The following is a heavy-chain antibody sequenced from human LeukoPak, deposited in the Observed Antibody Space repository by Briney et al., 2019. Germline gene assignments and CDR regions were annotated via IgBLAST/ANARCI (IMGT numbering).Heavy chain of an antibody. J-gene: IGHJ3*02. CDR1: GFTFSSYG. V-gene: IGHV3-33*01. Sequence: AGGSLRLSCAASGFTFSSYGMHWVRQAPGKGLEWVAVIWYDGSNKYYADSVKGRFTISRDNSKNTLYLQMNSLRAEDTAVYYCAREGVRDAFDIWGQGTMVTVSS. D-gene: IGHD2-8*01. CDR3: AREGVRDAFDI. CDR2: IWYDGSNK.